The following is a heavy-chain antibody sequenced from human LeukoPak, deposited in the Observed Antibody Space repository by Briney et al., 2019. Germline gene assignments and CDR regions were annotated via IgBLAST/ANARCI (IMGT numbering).Heavy chain of an antibody. CDR1: GGSISNYY. D-gene: IGHD2-21*01. CDR3: ARHVVASSPLAY. J-gene: IGHJ4*02. Sequence: SETLSLTCTVSGGSISNYYWSWIRQPPGKGLEWIGYIFYSGSTNYNPSLKSRVSISVDTSKNQFSLKLSSVTAADTAVYYCARHVVASSPLAYWGQGTLVTVSS. V-gene: IGHV4-59*01. CDR2: IFYSGST.